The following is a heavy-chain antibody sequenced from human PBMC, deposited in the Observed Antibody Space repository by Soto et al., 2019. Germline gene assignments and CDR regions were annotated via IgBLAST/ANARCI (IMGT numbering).Heavy chain of an antibody. CDR1: GGSFSSSSIYY. CDR2: IYYSGST. CDR3: ARQLRRIIVVISEAYFDS. J-gene: IGHJ4*01. V-gene: IGHV4-39*01. Sequence: SETLSLTCTVSGGSFSSSSIYYWGWIRQPPGKGLEWIGTIYYSGSTYYNPSLKSRVTISVDTSKNQFSLKLSSVTAADTAVYYCARQLRRIIVVISEAYFDSWGQGTLVTVSS. D-gene: IGHD3-22*01.